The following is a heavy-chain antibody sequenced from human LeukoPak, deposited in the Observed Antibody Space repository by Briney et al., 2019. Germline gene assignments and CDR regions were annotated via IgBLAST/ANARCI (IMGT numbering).Heavy chain of an antibody. CDR2: INSDGSST. V-gene: IGHV3-74*01. J-gene: IGHJ3*02. Sequence: PGGSLRLSCAASGFTFSSYWMHWVRQAPGKGLVWVSRINSDGSSTSYADSVKGRFTISRDNAKNTLYLQMNSLRAEDTAVYYCARGKQQLVENAFDIWGQGTMVTVSS. CDR3: ARGKQQLVENAFDI. CDR1: GFTFSSYW. D-gene: IGHD6-13*01.